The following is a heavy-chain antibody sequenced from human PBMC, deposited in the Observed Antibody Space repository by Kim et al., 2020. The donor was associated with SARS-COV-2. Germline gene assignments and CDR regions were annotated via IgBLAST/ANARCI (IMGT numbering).Heavy chain of an antibody. CDR2: ST. Sequence: STNYNPSLKSRVTMSVDTSKNQFSLKLSSVTAADTAVYYCARGSSSYFQHWGQGTLVTVSS. D-gene: IGHD6-6*01. CDR3: ARGSSSYFQH. V-gene: IGHV4-4*07. J-gene: IGHJ1*01.